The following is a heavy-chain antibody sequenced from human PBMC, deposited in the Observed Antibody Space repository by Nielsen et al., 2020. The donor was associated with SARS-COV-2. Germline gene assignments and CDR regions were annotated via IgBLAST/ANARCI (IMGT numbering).Heavy chain of an antibody. CDR2: MNPNSGNT. J-gene: IGHJ6*02. CDR1: GYTFTGYY. D-gene: IGHD3-3*01. V-gene: IGHV1-8*02. CDR3: ARGYKKIRSITIFGVVSYYYYGMDV. Sequence: ASVKVSCKASGYTFTGYYMHWVRQAPGQGLEWMGWMNPNSGNTGYAQKFQGRVTMTRNTSISTAYMELSSLRSEDTAVYYCARGYKKIRSITIFGVVSYYYYGMDVWGQGTTVTVSS.